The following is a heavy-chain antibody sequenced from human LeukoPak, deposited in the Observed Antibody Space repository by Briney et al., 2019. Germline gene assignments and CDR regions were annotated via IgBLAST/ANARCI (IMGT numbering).Heavy chain of an antibody. V-gene: IGHV3-9*01. CDR3: ARDDLLHRNWFDP. CDR1: GFTFDDYA. Sequence: PGGSLRLSCAASGFTFDDYAMHWVRQAPGKGLEWVSGISWNSGSIGYADSVKGRFTISRDNAKNSLYLQMNSLRAEDTALYYCARDDLLHRNWFDPWGQGTLVTVSS. CDR2: ISWNSGSI. J-gene: IGHJ5*02. D-gene: IGHD3-22*01.